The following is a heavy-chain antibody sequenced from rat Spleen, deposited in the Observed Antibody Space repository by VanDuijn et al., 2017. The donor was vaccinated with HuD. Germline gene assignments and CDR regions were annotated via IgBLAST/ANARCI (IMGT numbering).Heavy chain of an antibody. J-gene: IGHJ3*01. D-gene: IGHD1-6*01. V-gene: IGHV5S23*01. Sequence: EVQLVESGGGLVQPGRSLELSCAASGFIFRNYDMAWVRQAPTKGLEWVASISPSGGGTYYRDSVKGRFTLSRDNARRTLHLQMNSLRSEDTATYYCTRASYSGALMYTTDYWGQGTLVTVSS. CDR3: TRASYSGALMYTTDY. CDR2: ISPSGGGT. CDR1: GFIFRNYD.